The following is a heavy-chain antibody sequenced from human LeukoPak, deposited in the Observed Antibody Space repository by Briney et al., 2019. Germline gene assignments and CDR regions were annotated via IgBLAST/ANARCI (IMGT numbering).Heavy chain of an antibody. V-gene: IGHV3-23*01. Sequence: GGSLRLSCAVSGFTFSDYAMSWVRQAPGKGLEWVSAISGSGGSTYYADSVKGRFTISRDNSKNTLYLQMNSLRAEDTAVYYCAKGSYGDSPYWYFNLWGRGTLVTVSS. CDR3: AKGSYGDSPYWYFNL. CDR2: ISGSGGST. J-gene: IGHJ2*01. CDR1: GFTFSDYA. D-gene: IGHD4-17*01.